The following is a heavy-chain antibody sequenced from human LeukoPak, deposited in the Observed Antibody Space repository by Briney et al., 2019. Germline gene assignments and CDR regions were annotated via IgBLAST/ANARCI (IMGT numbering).Heavy chain of an antibody. CDR1: GYTFTGYY. CDR2: INLNSGGT. J-gene: IGHJ4*02. CDR3: ARDAQVYCNSTSCYHGDY. V-gene: IGHV1-2*02. Sequence: GSSVTVSCKASGYTFTGYYLHWVRRAPGQGREWVGWINLNSGGTNYAHKFQGRFTMTRDTSISTAYMELSRLRSDDTAVYYCARDAQVYCNSTSCYHGDYWGQGTLVTVSS. D-gene: IGHD2-2*01.